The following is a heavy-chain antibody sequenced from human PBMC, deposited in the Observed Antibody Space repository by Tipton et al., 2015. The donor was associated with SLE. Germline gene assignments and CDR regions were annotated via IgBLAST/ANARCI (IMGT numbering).Heavy chain of an antibody. CDR1: GGSISSYY. V-gene: IGHV4-59*12. Sequence: TLSLTCTVSGGSISSYYWSWIRQPPGKGLEWIGYIYYSGSTNYNPSLKSRVTISVDTSKNQFSLKLSSVTAADTAVYYCARRPGYDFDIWGQGTMVTVSS. CDR2: IYYSGST. D-gene: IGHD3-3*01. CDR3: ARRPGYDFDI. J-gene: IGHJ3*02.